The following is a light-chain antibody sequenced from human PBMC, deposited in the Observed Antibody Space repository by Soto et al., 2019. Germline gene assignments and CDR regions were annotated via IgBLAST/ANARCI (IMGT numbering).Light chain of an antibody. CDR1: SSDVGSYNY. CDR3: SSYTDSSPFV. CDR2: HVS. Sequence: QSALTQPASVSGSPGQSITISCTGTSSDVGSYNYVSWYQHHPGKAPKLMIYHVSNRPSGVSNRFSGSESGNTASLTISGLQAEDEADYYCSSYTDSSPFVFGTGTKVTVL. V-gene: IGLV2-14*03. J-gene: IGLJ1*01.